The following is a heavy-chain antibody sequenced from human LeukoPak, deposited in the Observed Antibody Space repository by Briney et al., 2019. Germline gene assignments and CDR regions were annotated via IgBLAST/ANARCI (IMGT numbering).Heavy chain of an antibody. Sequence: GGSLRLSCAASGFTFSSYAMTWVRQAPGKGLEWVSTIRGLGLSAYCADSVKGRFTISRDNVRSTQYLQMNSLRAEDTAVYYCARSILYSNSWYYFDYWGQGTLVTVSS. D-gene: IGHD6-13*01. J-gene: IGHJ4*02. CDR2: IRGLGLSA. CDR1: GFTFSSYA. V-gene: IGHV3-23*01. CDR3: ARSILYSNSWYYFDY.